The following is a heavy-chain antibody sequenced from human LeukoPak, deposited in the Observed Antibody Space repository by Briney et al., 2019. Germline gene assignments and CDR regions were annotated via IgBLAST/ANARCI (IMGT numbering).Heavy chain of an antibody. D-gene: IGHD2-15*01. CDR3: ARQAAYCSSGSCYPNWLDP. Sequence: SETLSLTCTGSGVSISSSSYYWAWIRQPPGKGLEWIGSIYYTGTTYYNASLKSRVTISVDTSMNQLSLRLISGTAADTAVYYCARQAAYCSSGSCYPNWLDPWGQGTLVTVSS. CDR2: IYYTGTT. CDR1: GVSISSSSYY. J-gene: IGHJ5*02. V-gene: IGHV4-39*01.